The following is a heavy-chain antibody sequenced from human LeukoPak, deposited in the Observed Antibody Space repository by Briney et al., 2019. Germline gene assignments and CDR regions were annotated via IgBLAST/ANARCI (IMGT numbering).Heavy chain of an antibody. CDR3: ARTYYYDSSGYYRYYFDY. J-gene: IGHJ4*02. CDR1: GYTFTGYY. D-gene: IGHD3-22*01. V-gene: IGHV1-2*02. Sequence: GASVKVSCKASGYTFTGYYMHWVRQAPGQGLEWMGWINPNSGGTNYAQKFQGRVTMTRDTSISTAYMELSRLRSDDTAVYYCARTYYYDSSGYYRYYFDYWGQGTLVTVSS. CDR2: INPNSGGT.